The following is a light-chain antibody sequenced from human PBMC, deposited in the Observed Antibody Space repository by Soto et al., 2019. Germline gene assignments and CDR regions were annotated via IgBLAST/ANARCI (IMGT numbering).Light chain of an antibody. CDR2: AAS. Sequence: DIQMTQSPSSLSASVGDRVTITCRASQGITDYLAWYQQKPGQVPNLLIYAASTLQPGVPSRFSGSGSGTDFTLTITGLQPEDVATYYCQNYNSAPWTFGQGTKVEIK. V-gene: IGKV1-27*01. CDR3: QNYNSAPWT. CDR1: QGITDY. J-gene: IGKJ1*01.